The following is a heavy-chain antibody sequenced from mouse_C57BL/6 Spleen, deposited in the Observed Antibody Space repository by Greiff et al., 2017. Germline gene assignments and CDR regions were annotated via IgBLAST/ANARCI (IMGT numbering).Heavy chain of an antibody. CDR1: GFNIKDDY. V-gene: IGHV14-4*01. CDR3: TASRFAY. Sequence: VQLKQSGAELVRPGASVKLSCTASGFNIKDDYMHWVKQRPEPGLEWIGWIGSEYGATEYASKFQGKATITADTSSNTAYLQLSSLTSEDTAVYYCTASRFAYWGQGTLVTVSA. D-gene: IGHD6-1*01. J-gene: IGHJ3*01. CDR2: IGSEYGAT.